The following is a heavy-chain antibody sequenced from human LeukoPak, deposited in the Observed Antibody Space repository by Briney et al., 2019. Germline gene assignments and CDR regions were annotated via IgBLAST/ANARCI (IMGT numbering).Heavy chain of an antibody. CDR1: GYTFTGYY. J-gene: IGHJ5*02. CDR3: ARDSYYDILTGYYSSGHDNWFDP. V-gene: IGHV1-2*02. CDR2: INPNSGGT. D-gene: IGHD3-9*01. Sequence: ASVKVSCKASGYTFTGYYMHWVRQAPGQGLEWMGWINPNSGGTNYAQKFQGRVTMTRDTSISTAYMELSRLRSDDTAVYYCARDSYYDILTGYYSSGHDNWFDPWGQGTLVTVSS.